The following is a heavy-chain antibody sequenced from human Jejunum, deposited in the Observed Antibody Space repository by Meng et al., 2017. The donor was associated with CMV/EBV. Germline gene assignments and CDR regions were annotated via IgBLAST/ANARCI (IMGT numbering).Heavy chain of an antibody. V-gene: IGHV1-46*02. CDR1: YTLNNYH. CDR2: INPNGGGT. CDR3: ARDLSSDTSAYYAPDH. D-gene: IGHD3-22*01. Sequence: YTLNNYHMHWVRQAPGQGLEWMGIINPNGGGTDGAQKFQGRVTMTRDTSTSTFYMELNSLRSEDTAVYYCARDLSSDTSAYYAPDHWGQGTLVTVSS. J-gene: IGHJ4*02.